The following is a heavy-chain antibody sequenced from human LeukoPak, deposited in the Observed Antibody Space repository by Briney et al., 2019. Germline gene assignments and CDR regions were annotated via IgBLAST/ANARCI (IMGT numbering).Heavy chain of an antibody. Sequence: GGSLRLPCAASGFTFSGYAMHWVRQAPGKGLEWVAVISYDGSNKYYADSVKGRFTISRDNSKNTLYLQMNSLRAEDTAVYYCARGSDFGVVIDPFDYWGQGTLVTVSS. J-gene: IGHJ4*02. CDR1: GFTFSGYA. V-gene: IGHV3-30-3*01. CDR3: ARGSDFGVVIDPFDY. D-gene: IGHD3-3*01. CDR2: ISYDGSNK.